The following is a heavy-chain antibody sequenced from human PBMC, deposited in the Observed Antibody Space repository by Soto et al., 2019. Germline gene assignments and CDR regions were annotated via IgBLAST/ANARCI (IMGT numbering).Heavy chain of an antibody. V-gene: IGHV3-33*01. D-gene: IGHD3-16*01. Sequence: QVQLVESGGGVVQPGRSLRLSCAASGFTFSSYGMHWVRQAPGKGLEWVAVIWYDGSNKYYADSVKSRFTISRDNSKNTLYLQMNSLRAEDTAVYYCARRWGYDAFDIWGQGTMVTVSS. CDR1: GFTFSSYG. J-gene: IGHJ3*02. CDR2: IWYDGSNK. CDR3: ARRWGYDAFDI.